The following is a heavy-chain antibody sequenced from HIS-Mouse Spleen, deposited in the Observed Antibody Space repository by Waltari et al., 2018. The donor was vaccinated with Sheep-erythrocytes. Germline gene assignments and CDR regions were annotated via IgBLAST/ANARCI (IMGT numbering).Heavy chain of an antibody. J-gene: IGHJ4*02. CDR3: ARDEGTYYDFWSGYPPSYYFDY. V-gene: IGHV4-39*07. CDR1: GGSISSSRYY. CDR2: IYSSGTT. Sequence: QLQLQESGPGLVKPSETLSLTCTVSGGSISSSRYYWGWIRQPPGQGLEWIGSIYSSGTTYVNTSLKRRVSISVDTSKNQLSLKLSSVTAADTAVYYCARDEGTYYDFWSGYPPSYYFDYWGQGTLVTVSS. D-gene: IGHD3-3*01.